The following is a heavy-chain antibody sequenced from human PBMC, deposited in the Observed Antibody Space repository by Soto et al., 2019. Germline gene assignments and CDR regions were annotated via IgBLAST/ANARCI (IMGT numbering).Heavy chain of an antibody. D-gene: IGHD6-13*01. V-gene: IGHV1-3*01. J-gene: IGHJ4*02. CDR2: INAGNGNT. CDR1: GYTFTSYA. CDR3: ARTHTLHWRQLAFDY. Sequence: ASVKVSCKASGYTFTSYAMHWVRQAPGQRLEWMGWINAGNGNTKYSQKFQGRVTITRDTSASTAYMELSSLRSEDTAVYYCARTHTLHWRQLAFDYWGQGTLVTVSS.